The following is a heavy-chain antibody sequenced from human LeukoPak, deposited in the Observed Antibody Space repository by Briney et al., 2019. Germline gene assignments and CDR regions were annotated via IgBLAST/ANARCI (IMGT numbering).Heavy chain of an antibody. V-gene: IGHV3-7*04. CDR3: ARGQAGYSSGWYLFDY. J-gene: IGHJ4*02. Sequence: PGGSLRLSCAASGFTFSSYWMSWVRQAPGKGLEWVANIKQDGSEKYYVDSVKGRFTISRDNAKNSLHLQMNSLRAEDTAVYYCARGQAGYSSGWYLFDYWGQGTLVTVSS. D-gene: IGHD6-19*01. CDR1: GFTFSSYW. CDR2: IKQDGSEK.